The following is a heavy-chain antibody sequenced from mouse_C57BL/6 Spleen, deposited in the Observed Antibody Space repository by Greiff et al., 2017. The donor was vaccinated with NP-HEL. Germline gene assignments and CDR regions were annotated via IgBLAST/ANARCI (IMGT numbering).Heavy chain of an antibody. Sequence: EVQLVESGPGLVKPSPSLSLTCSVTGYSITSGYYWNWIRQFPGNKLEWMGYISSDCSNNYNPSLKNRISITRDTSKNQFFLKLNYVTTEDTATYYCARGGPRFAYWGQGTLVTVSA. V-gene: IGHV3-6*01. J-gene: IGHJ3*01. CDR2: ISSDCSN. CDR3: ARGGPRFAY. CDR1: GYSITSGYY.